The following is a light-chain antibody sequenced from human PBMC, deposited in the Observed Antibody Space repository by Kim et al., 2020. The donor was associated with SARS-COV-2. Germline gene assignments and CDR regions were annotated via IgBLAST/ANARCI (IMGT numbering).Light chain of an antibody. CDR2: QDS. CDR1: KLGDKY. V-gene: IGLV3-1*01. J-gene: IGLJ2*01. Sequence: SYELTQPPSLSVSPGQTASITCSGDKLGDKYACWYQQKPGQSSVLVIYQDSKRPSGIPERFSGSNSGNTDTLTISGTQAMDEADYYCQAWDSSSHVVFGGGTQVTVL. CDR3: QAWDSSSHVV.